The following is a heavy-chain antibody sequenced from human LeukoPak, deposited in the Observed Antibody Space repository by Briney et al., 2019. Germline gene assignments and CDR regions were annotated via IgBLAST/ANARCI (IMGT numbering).Heavy chain of an antibody. CDR2: IDGDGRA. CDR3: ASPPEGPYKGPVWAY. Sequence: GGSLSLSCAASGFTVTADHMSWVRQSPERGLEWVSLIDGDGRAYYADSVKGRFIISRDISKNTLYLQMNGLRAEDTAVYYCASPPEGPYKGPVWAYWGQGTLVTVSS. D-gene: IGHD3-10*01. V-gene: IGHV3-53*01. CDR1: GFTVTADH. J-gene: IGHJ1*01.